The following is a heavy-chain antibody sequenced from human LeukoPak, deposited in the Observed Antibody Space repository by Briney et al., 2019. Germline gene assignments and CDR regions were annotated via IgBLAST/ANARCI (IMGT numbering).Heavy chain of an antibody. V-gene: IGHV3-21*01. CDR1: GLSFSSYS. D-gene: IGHD2-2*01. Sequence: NPGGSLRLSCAASGLSFSSYSMNWVRQAPGKGLEWVSSASTTGTYRHYADSVKGRFTISRDNAKNSLYLQMNSLRVEDTAIYYCARDEGDVVPSYAFDIWGQGTMVTVSS. CDR3: ARDEGDVVPSYAFDI. CDR2: ASTTGTYR. J-gene: IGHJ3*02.